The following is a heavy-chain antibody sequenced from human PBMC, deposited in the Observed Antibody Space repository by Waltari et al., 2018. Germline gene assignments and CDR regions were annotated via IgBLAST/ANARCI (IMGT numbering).Heavy chain of an antibody. Sequence: VHLVEPGGRLVHPGGCLYVSCADSGFTFSDFTMYWVRQASGKGLEWVGHIRSKANNYATGNASSVKGRFTVSREDSKNTAYLQMNSLRTEDTAIYYCTNFMSGWGQGTTVTVSS. CDR3: TNFMSG. D-gene: IGHD3-10*01. CDR1: GFTFSDFT. J-gene: IGHJ6*02. CDR2: IRSKANNYAT. V-gene: IGHV3-73*02.